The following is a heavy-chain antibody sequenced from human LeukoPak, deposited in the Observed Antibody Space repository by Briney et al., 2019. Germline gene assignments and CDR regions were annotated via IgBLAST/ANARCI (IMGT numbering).Heavy chain of an antibody. CDR2: ISAYNGNT. CDR3: AREGSSWRDYFDY. D-gene: IGHD6-13*01. Sequence: WISAYNGNTNYAQKLQGRVTMTTDTSTSTAYMELRSLRSDDTAVYYCAREGSSWRDYFDYWGQGTLVTVSS. V-gene: IGHV1-18*01. J-gene: IGHJ4*02.